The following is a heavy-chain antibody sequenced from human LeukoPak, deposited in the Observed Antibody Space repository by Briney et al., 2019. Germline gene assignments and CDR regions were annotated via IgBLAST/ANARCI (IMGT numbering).Heavy chain of an antibody. D-gene: IGHD3-10*01. CDR2: IGTDGSYI. CDR3: ARATMVRGVAVDY. J-gene: IGHJ4*02. V-gene: IGHV3-21*01. Sequence: GGSLRLSCAASGFTFSSHNMNWVRQAPMKGLEWVSSIGTDGSYIYYADSVQGRFTISRDNAKNSLYLQMNSLRADDTAVYYCARATMVRGVAVDYWGQGTLVTVSS. CDR1: GFTFSSHN.